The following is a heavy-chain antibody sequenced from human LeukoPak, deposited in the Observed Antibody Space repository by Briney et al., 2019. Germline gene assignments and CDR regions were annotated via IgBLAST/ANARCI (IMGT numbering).Heavy chain of an antibody. J-gene: IGHJ5*02. V-gene: IGHV4-59*01. CDR1: GGSISSYY. Sequence: SETLSLTCTVPGGSISSYYWSWIRQPPGKGLEWIGYIYYSGSTNYNPSLKSRVTISVDTSKNQFSLKLSSVTAADTAVYYCARGRTSSSPFDPWGQGTLVTVSS. CDR3: ARGRTSSSPFDP. CDR2: IYYSGST. D-gene: IGHD6-13*01.